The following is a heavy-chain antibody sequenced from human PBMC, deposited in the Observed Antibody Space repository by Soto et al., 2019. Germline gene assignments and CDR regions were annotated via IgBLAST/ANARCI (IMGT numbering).Heavy chain of an antibody. J-gene: IGHJ3*02. CDR3: ATAYGTIDAFDI. D-gene: IGHD1-1*01. CDR2: ISGSGGST. V-gene: IGHV3-23*01. Sequence: LSLTCAASGFTFSSYAMSWVRQAPGKGLEWVSAISGSGGSTYYADSVKGRFTISRDNSKNTLYLQMNSLRAEDTAVYYCATAYGTIDAFDIWGQGTMVTVSS. CDR1: GFTFSSYA.